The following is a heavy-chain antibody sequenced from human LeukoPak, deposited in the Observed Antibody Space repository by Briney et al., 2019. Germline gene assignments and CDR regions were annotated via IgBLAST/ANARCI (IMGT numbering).Heavy chain of an antibody. CDR1: GYTFTGYY. D-gene: IGHD3-3*01. V-gene: IGHV1-2*02. CDR2: INPNSGGT. CDR3: ARLHRFWSALDAFDI. Sequence: GASVKVSCKASGYTFTGYYMHWVRQAPGQGLEWMGWINPNSGGTNYAQKFQGRVTMTRDTSISTAYMELSRLRSDDTAVYYCARLHRFWSALDAFDIWGQGTMVTVSS. J-gene: IGHJ3*02.